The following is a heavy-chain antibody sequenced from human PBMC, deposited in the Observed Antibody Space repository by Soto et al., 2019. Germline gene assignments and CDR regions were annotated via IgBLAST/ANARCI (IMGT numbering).Heavy chain of an antibody. CDR1: GFTFSTYW. CDR3: ARHAYYDIGL. J-gene: IGHJ6*02. CDR2: INSDGSTT. Sequence: EVQLVESGGGLVQPGGSLRLSCAASGFTFSTYWMHWVRQAPGKGLVWVSRINSDGSTTNYADSVKGRFTISRDNAKTTLYLQMNSLRAEDTAVYYCARHAYYDIGLWGQGTTVTVSS. V-gene: IGHV3-74*01.